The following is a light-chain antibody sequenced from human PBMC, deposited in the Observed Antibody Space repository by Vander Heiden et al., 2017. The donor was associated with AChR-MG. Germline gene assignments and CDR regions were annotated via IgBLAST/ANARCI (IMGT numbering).Light chain of an antibody. Sequence: QSALTQPASVSVSPGQSITTSCTGTSSDVGGYNYVSWYQQHPGKAPKLMIYDVSKRPSGVSNRFSGSKSGNTASLTISGLQAEDEADYYCSSYTSSSTPYVFGTGTKVTVL. CDR2: DVS. CDR3: SSYTSSSTPYV. V-gene: IGLV2-14*01. CDR1: SSDVGGYNY. J-gene: IGLJ1*01.